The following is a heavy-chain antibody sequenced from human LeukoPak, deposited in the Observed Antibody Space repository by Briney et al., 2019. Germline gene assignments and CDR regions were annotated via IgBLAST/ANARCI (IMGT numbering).Heavy chain of an antibody. Sequence: GGSLRLSCAASGFTFSSYTMNWVRQAPGKGLEWVSSITSSSSFIYYADSVKGRFTISRDNSKNTLYLQMNSLRAEDTAVYYCARDGYYDFWSGYSSPFKWFDPWGQGTLVTVSS. CDR2: ITSSSSFI. D-gene: IGHD3-3*01. CDR1: GFTFSSYT. J-gene: IGHJ5*02. V-gene: IGHV3-21*01. CDR3: ARDGYYDFWSGYSSPFKWFDP.